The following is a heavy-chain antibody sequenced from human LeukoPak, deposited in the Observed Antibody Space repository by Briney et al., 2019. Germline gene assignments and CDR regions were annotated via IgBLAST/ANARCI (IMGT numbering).Heavy chain of an antibody. D-gene: IGHD5-24*01. Sequence: GGSLRLSCAASGFTFSSYWMHWVRQAPGKGLVWVSRINSDGSSTSYADSVEGRFTISRDNAKNTLYLQMNSLRAEDTAVYYCARVGWLQFRNYYYGMDVWGQGTTVTVSS. CDR3: ARVGWLQFRNYYYGMDV. V-gene: IGHV3-74*01. CDR2: INSDGSST. J-gene: IGHJ6*02. CDR1: GFTFSSYW.